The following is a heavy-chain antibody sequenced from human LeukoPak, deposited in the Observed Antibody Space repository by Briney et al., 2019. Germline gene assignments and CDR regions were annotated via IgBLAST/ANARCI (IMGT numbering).Heavy chain of an antibody. CDR1: GYSFTTYW. V-gene: IGHV5-51*01. Sequence: GESLRFSCKGSGYSFTTYWIGWVRQMPGKGLEWMGVIWPRDSNVRYRPYFQGQVTISAAKSISPAYLQWSSLKASDTGMYYCARRLVPGRSSAFDIWGQGTMVTVSS. CDR3: ARRLVPGRSSAFDI. J-gene: IGHJ3*02. D-gene: IGHD3-16*01. CDR2: IWPRDSNV.